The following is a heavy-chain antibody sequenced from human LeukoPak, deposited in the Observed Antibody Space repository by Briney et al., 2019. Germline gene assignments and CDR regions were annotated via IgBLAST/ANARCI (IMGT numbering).Heavy chain of an antibody. V-gene: IGHV4-59*01. CDR1: GGSISSYY. J-gene: IGHJ3*02. Sequence: SETLSLTCTVSGGSISSYYWSWIRQPPGKGLEWIGYIYYSGSTDYNPSLKSRVTISVDTSKNQFSLKLASVTAADTAVYCCAREWWSSRAFDIWGQGTTVTVSS. D-gene: IGHD2-15*01. CDR3: AREWWSSRAFDI. CDR2: IYYSGST.